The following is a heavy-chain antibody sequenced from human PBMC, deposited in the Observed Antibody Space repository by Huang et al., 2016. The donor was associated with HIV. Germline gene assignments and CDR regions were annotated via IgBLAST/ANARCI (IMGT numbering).Heavy chain of an antibody. CDR3: AKRGGAWGSPYAFDL. V-gene: IGHV1-69*13. J-gene: IGHJ3*01. CDR1: GGSFNNFG. D-gene: IGHD3-16*01. CDR2: IIPGFGTR. Sequence: QVQLVQSGAEVRKPGSSVKVSCRASGGSFNNFGINWVRQAPGQGLEWMGGIIPGFGTRNDAQRVQGRVTITADETTGVVYMELSSLRSDDTAVYFCAKRGGAWGSPYAFDLWGPGTMVTVSS.